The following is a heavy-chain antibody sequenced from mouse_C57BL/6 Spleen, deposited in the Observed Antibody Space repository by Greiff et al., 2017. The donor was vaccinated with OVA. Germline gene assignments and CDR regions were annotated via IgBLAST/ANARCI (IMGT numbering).Heavy chain of an antibody. V-gene: IGHV1-22*01. D-gene: IGHD1-1*01. CDR2: INPNNGGT. Sequence: EVQLQESGPELVKPGASVKMSCKASGYTFTDYNMHWVKQSHGQSLEWIGYINPNNGGTSYNQKFKGKATLTVNKSSSTAYMELRSLTSEDSAVYYCARDYGSSRAWFADWGQGTLVTVSA. CDR1: GYTFTDYN. J-gene: IGHJ3*01. CDR3: ARDYGSSRAWFAD.